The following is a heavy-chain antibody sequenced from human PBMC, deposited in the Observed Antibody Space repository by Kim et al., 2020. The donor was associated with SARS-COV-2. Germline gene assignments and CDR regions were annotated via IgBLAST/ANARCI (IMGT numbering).Heavy chain of an antibody. D-gene: IGHD1-26*01. CDR3: AKAGGSYVNYFDY. CDR2: ISYDGSNK. CDR1: GFTFSSYG. V-gene: IGHV3-30*18. Sequence: GGSLRLSCAASGFTFSSYGMHWVRQAPGKGLEWVTGISYDGSNKYYADSVKGRFTISRDNSKNTLYLQMDSLRAEDTAVYYCAKAGGSYVNYFDYWGQGTLVTVSS. J-gene: IGHJ4*02.